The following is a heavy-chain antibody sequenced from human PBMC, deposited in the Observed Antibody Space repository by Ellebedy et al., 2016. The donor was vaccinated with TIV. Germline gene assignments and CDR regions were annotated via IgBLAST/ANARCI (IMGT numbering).Heavy chain of an antibody. CDR3: ARQGYRGYSYGATYTPFDY. J-gene: IGHJ4*02. D-gene: IGHD5-18*01. Sequence: MPGGSLRLSCTVSGGSISSYYWSWIRQLPGKGLEWIGYIYYSGSTNYNPSLKSRVTISVDTSKNQFSLKLSSVTAADTAVYYCARQGYRGYSYGATYTPFDYWGQGTLVTVSS. CDR1: GGSISSYY. CDR2: IYYSGST. V-gene: IGHV4-59*08.